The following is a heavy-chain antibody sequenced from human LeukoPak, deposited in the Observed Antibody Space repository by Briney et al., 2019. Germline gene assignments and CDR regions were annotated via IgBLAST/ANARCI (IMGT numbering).Heavy chain of an antibody. Sequence: GGSLRLSCSVSGFTFSRFWMSWVRQAPGKGLEYVALIKQGGSEIYHMDSVKGRFTISRDDATNSLYLQMNSLRVEDTALYYCARDRESESDSEGDYWGQGTLVTVSS. V-gene: IGHV3-7*01. D-gene: IGHD4-11*01. CDR2: IKQGGSEI. J-gene: IGHJ4*02. CDR1: GFTFSRFW. CDR3: ARDRESESDSEGDY.